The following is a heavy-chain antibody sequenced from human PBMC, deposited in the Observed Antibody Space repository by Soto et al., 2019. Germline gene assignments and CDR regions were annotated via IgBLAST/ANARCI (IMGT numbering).Heavy chain of an antibody. Sequence: PSETLSLTCTVSGGSMSPSDYYWGWIRQTPGKGLEYIGNIDYRGTASYNPSLASRVTISTDTSKNQFSLKLSSVTAADTAVYYCAGSGYRNCSGGSCYQPRHAFDIWGQGTMVT. D-gene: IGHD2-15*01. J-gene: IGHJ3*02. V-gene: IGHV4-39*01. CDR1: GGSMSPSDYY. CDR3: AGSGYRNCSGGSCYQPRHAFDI. CDR2: IDYRGTA.